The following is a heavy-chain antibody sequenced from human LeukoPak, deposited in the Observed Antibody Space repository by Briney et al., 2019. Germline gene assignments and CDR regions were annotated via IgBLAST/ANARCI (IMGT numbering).Heavy chain of an antibody. CDR3: ARAGAYCGGDCLHWFDP. CDR2: IDYSGSP. Sequence: KPSETLSLTCTVSGGSISISSYYWGWIRQPPGKGLEGIGIIDYSGSPSYQPSINSLVTISVDTSKHQFSLNLSYVPAAAKAVYYCARAGAYCGGDCLHWFDPRGQGTLVTVSS. CDR1: GGSISISSYY. J-gene: IGHJ5*02. D-gene: IGHD2-21*02. V-gene: IGHV4-39*01.